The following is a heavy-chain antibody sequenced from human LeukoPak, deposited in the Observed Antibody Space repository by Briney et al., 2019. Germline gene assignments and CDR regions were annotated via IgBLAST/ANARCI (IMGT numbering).Heavy chain of an antibody. V-gene: IGHV4-39*01. CDR3: ASTGLRSDLYFDY. J-gene: IGHJ4*02. CDR2: IYYSGST. D-gene: IGHD4-17*01. CDR1: GGSISSSSYY. Sequence: SSETLSLTCTVSGGSISSSSYYWGWIRQPPGKGLEWIGSIYYSGSTYYNPSLKSRVTISVDTSKNQFSLKLSSATAADTAVYYCASTGLRSDLYFDYWGQGTLVTVSS.